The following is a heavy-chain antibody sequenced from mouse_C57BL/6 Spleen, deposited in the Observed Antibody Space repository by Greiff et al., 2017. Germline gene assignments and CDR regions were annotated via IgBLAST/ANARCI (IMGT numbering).Heavy chain of an antibody. D-gene: IGHD2-4*01. J-gene: IGHJ3*01. CDR2: INPSNGGT. V-gene: IGHV1-53*01. Sequence: QVQLQQPGTELVKPGASVKLSCKASGYTFTSYWMHWVKQRPGQGLEWIGNINPSNGGTNYNEKFKSKATLTVAKSSSTAYMQLSSLTSEDSAVYYCARRRPIYYDYDNGFAYWGQGTLVTVSA. CDR1: GYTFTSYW. CDR3: ARRRPIYYDYDNGFAY.